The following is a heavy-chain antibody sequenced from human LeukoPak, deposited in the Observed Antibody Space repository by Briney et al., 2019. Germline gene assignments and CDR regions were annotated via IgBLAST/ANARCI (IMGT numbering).Heavy chain of an antibody. D-gene: IGHD5-18*01. CDR3: AADDLHTAW. J-gene: IGHJ4*02. Sequence: SVKVSCKASGFTFTNSAVQWVRQARGQRLEWIGWIVVGSGNTNYARKFQERVTITRDKATSTAYMELSSQRSEDTAIYYCAADDLHTAWWGQGTLVTVSP. V-gene: IGHV1-58*01. CDR2: IVVGSGNT. CDR1: GFTFTNSA.